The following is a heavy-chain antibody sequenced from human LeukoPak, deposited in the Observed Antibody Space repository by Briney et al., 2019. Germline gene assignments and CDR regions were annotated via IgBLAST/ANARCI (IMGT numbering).Heavy chain of an antibody. Sequence: SVKVSCKASGYTFTSYDINWVRQAPGQGLEWMGGIIPIFGRANYAQKFQGRVTITADDSTSTAYMELSSLRSEDTAVYYCADLVYCSSSSCYEPFNQTWGQGTLVTVSP. D-gene: IGHD2-2*01. V-gene: IGHV1-69*13. CDR2: IIPIFGRA. J-gene: IGHJ4*02. CDR1: GYTFTSYD. CDR3: ADLVYCSSSSCYEPFNQT.